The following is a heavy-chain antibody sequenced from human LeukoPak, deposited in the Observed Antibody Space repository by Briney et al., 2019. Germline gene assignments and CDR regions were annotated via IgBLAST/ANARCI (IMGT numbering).Heavy chain of an antibody. CDR1: GFTFSSYS. J-gene: IGHJ5*02. Sequence: SGGSLRLSCAASGFTFSSYSMNWVRQAPGKGLEWVSSISSSSSYIYYADSVKGRFTISRDNAKNSLYLQMNSLRAEDTAVYYCARDLIDQNWFDPWGQGTLVTVSS. CDR3: ARDLIDQNWFDP. V-gene: IGHV3-21*01. D-gene: IGHD2-8*01. CDR2: ISSSSSYI.